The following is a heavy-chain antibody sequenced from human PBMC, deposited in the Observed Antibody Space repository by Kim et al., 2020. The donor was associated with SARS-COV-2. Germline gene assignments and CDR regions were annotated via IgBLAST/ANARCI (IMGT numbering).Heavy chain of an antibody. Sequence: SETLSLTCDVYGGSFSGYSWDWIRQPPGKGLEWIGGINPSGSTNYNASLKSRVAISVDTSKIQVSLNLNSVTAADTAVYYCRIVGSDFDYWGQGTLVTVSS. V-gene: IGHV4-34*01. J-gene: IGHJ4*02. CDR2: INPSGST. CDR3: RIVGSDFDY. D-gene: IGHD2-15*01. CDR1: GGSFSGYS.